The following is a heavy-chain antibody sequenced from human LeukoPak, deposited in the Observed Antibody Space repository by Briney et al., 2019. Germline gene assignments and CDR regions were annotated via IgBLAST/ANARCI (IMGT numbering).Heavy chain of an antibody. D-gene: IGHD3-22*01. CDR1: GYTFSNCW. V-gene: IGHV5-51*01. CDR2: IYPGDSDT. J-gene: IGHJ3*02. CDR3: ASAGDSSDYYYFSAFDI. Sequence: GESLKISCKGSGYTFSNCWIGWVRQMPGKGLEWMGIIYPGDSDTTYSPSFQGQVTISADKTISTAYLQWSSLKASDTAMYYCASAGDSSDYYYFSAFDIWGQGTTVTVSS.